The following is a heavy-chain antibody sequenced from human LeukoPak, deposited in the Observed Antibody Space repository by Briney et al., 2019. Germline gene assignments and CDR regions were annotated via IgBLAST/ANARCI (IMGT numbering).Heavy chain of an antibody. V-gene: IGHV4-59*08. D-gene: IGHD6-13*01. J-gene: IGHJ5*02. CDR2: IYYSGST. Sequence: NSSETLSLTCTVSGGSISSYYWSWIRQPPGKGLEWIGYIYYSGSTNYNPSLKSRVTISVDTSKNQFSLKLSSVTAADTAVYYCARQTRSSPPLDPWGQGTLVTVSS. CDR1: GGSISSYY. CDR3: ARQTRSSPPLDP.